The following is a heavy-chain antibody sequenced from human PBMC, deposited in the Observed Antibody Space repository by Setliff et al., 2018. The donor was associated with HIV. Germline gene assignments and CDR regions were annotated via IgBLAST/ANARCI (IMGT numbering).Heavy chain of an antibody. Sequence: SVKVSCKASGGTFSSYAISWVRQAPGQGLEWMGGIIPIFGTTNYAQKFQGRVTITTDESTTTAFMDLSGLRSEDTAVYYCAENRSPSIFSAPTNAFDIWGQGTMVTVSS. J-gene: IGHJ3*02. CDR2: IIPIFGTT. CDR3: AENRSPSIFSAPTNAFDI. V-gene: IGHV1-69*05. D-gene: IGHD3-9*01. CDR1: GGTFSSYA.